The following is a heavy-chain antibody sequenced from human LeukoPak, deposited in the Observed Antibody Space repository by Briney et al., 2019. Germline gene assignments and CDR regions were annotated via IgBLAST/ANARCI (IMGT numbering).Heavy chain of an antibody. D-gene: IGHD6-25*01. CDR1: GFTFSSYA. CDR3: AGQVAAARWGDY. CDR2: ISGSGGST. J-gene: IGHJ4*02. V-gene: IGHV3-23*01. Sequence: PGGSLRLSCAASGFTFSSYAMSWVRQAPGKGLEWVSAISGSGGSTYYADSVKGRFTISRDNSKNTLYLQMNSLRAEDTAVYYCAGQVAAARWGDYWGQGTLVTVSS.